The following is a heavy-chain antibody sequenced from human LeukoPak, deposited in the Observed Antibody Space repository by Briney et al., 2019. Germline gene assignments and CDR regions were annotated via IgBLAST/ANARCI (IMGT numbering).Heavy chain of an antibody. CDR3: SRGLPSYGDYVDYYFYMDV. CDR2: ISTSGST. V-gene: IGHV4-4*07. Sequence: SETLSLTCTVSGDSISGFYWSWIRQPAGKGLQWIGRISTSGSTNFNPSPKSRVTMSVDRSTNEFSLTGRSVTAADTALYYCSRGLPSYGDYVDYYFYMDVWGKGTTVTVSS. D-gene: IGHD4-17*01. CDR1: GDSISGFY. J-gene: IGHJ6*03.